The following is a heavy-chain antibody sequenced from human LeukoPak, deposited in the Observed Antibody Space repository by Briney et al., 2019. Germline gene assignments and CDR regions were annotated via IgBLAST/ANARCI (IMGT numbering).Heavy chain of an antibody. V-gene: IGHV4-59*01. CDR2: IHYTGST. CDR3: ARVTGYMIEDYFDY. CDR1: GGSISSYY. J-gene: IGHJ4*02. D-gene: IGHD3-22*01. Sequence: PSETLSLTCTVSGGSISSYYWSWIRQSPGKGLECIGYIHYTGSTNYNPSLKSRVTISVDTSKNQFSPKLSSVTAADTAVYYCARVTGYMIEDYFDYWGQGTLVTVSS.